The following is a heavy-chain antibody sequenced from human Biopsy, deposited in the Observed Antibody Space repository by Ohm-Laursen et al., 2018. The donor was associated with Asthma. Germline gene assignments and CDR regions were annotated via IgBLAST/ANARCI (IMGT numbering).Heavy chain of an antibody. J-gene: IGHJ5*02. CDR2: INAGNGNT. CDR1: GYTFTNYA. CDR3: ARVSKDYYDSSGLSGGWFDP. V-gene: IGHV1-3*01. D-gene: IGHD3-22*01. Sequence: ESSVKVSCKASGYTFTNYAIHWVRQAPGQRPEWMGWINAGNGNTKYSQKFQGRVTITRDTSATTAYMELSSLRSEDTAVYYCARVSKDYYDSSGLSGGWFDPWGQGTLVTVSS.